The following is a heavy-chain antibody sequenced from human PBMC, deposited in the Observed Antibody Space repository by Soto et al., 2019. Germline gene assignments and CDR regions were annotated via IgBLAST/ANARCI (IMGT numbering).Heavy chain of an antibody. J-gene: IGHJ6*02. CDR3: ARHNGPLYVGYYYDMDV. CDR2: IDYSGYT. D-gene: IGHD3-16*01. V-gene: IGHV4-39*01. CDR1: GGSISSSSYY. Sequence: QLQLQESGPGLVKPSETLSLTCTVSGGSISSSSYYWGWIRQPPGKGLEWLGSIDYSGYTYYNPYLKSRVTISVDTSKNQFSLKLSSVTAADTAVYYCARHNGPLYVGYYYDMDVWGQGTTVTVSS.